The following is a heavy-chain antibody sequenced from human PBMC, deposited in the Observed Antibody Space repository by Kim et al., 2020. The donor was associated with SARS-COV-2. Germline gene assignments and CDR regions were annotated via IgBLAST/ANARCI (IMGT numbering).Heavy chain of an antibody. CDR1: GVTFSSYW. V-gene: IGHV3-74*01. CDR3: ARETPVRGEYYFDY. D-gene: IGHD3-10*01. CDR2: VNRDGSTT. J-gene: IGHJ4*02. Sequence: GGSLRLSCAASGVTFSSYWMHWVRQAPGKGLVWVARVNRDGSTTNYADSVKGRFTISRDNAKNTLYLQMNRLRAEDTAVYYCARETPVRGEYYFDYWGQGTLVTVSS.